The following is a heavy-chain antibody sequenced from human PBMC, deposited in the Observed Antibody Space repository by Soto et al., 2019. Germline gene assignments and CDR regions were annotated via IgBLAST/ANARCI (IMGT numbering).Heavy chain of an antibody. Sequence: PSETLSLTCAVYGGSFSGYYWSWIRQPPGKGLEWIGEINHSGSTNYNPSLTSRVTISVDTSKNQFSLKLSSVTAADTAVYYCARGPYEYYDFWSGYYSRSYNWFDPWGQGTLVTVSS. CDR3: ARGPYEYYDFWSGYYSRSYNWFDP. J-gene: IGHJ5*02. CDR2: INHSGST. D-gene: IGHD3-3*01. V-gene: IGHV4-34*01. CDR1: GGSFSGYY.